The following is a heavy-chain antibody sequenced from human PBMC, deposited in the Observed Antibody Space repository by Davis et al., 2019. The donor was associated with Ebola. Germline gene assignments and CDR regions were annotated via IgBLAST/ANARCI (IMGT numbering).Heavy chain of an antibody. D-gene: IGHD6-19*01. CDR2: INAGNGNT. CDR3: ARASFGYNSGWYADY. V-gene: IGHV1-3*01. J-gene: IGHJ4*02. CDR1: GYTFTGYD. Sequence: AASVKVSCKASGYTFTGYDINWVRQATGQGLEWMGWINAGNGNTKYSQRFQGRVTITTDTSASTVYLDLTSLRSDDTAVFYCARASFGYNSGWYADYWGPGSLVTVSS.